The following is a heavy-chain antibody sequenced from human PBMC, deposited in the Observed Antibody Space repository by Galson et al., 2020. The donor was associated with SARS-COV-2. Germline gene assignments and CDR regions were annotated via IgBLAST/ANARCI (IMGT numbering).Heavy chain of an antibody. Sequence: ASETLSLTCTVSGGSVTGDSHYFSWIRQPPGKGLEWIGYIFRNEHTNYNPSLKSRVTISVDTSKNQFSLRLNSASATDTAIYYCATQRYSAYRFSADAFDFWGQGTMVGVSS. J-gene: IGHJ3*01. D-gene: IGHD5-12*01. CDR1: GGSVTGDSHY. CDR2: IFRNEHT. CDR3: ATQRYSAYRFSADAFDF. V-gene: IGHV4-61*01.